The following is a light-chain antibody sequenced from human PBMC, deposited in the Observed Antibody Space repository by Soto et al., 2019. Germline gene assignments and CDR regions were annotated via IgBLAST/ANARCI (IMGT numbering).Light chain of an antibody. CDR1: QTVSSNF. CDR2: GAS. CDR3: RQYGRSGT. J-gene: IGKJ1*01. V-gene: IGKV3-20*01. Sequence: EIVLTQSPGTLSLSPGERATLSCRASQTVSSNFLAWYQEKPGQAPRLLIYGASSRATGIPDRFSGSGSGTDFTLTISILEPEDFAVYYCRQYGRSGTFGQGTKVDIK.